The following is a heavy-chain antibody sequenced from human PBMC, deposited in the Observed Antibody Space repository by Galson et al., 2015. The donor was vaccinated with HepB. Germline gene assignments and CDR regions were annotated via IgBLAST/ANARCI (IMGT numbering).Heavy chain of an antibody. J-gene: IGHJ4*02. CDR2: ISGSGGST. D-gene: IGHD2-15*01. CDR3: AKQGGGYCSGGSCLDY. CDR1: GFTFSSYA. V-gene: IGHV3-23*01. Sequence: SLRLSCAASGFTFSSYAMSWVRQAPGKGLEWVSAISGSGGSTYYADSVKGRFTISRDNSKNTLYLQMNSLRAEDTAVYYCAKQGGGYCSGGSCLDYWGQGTLVTVSS.